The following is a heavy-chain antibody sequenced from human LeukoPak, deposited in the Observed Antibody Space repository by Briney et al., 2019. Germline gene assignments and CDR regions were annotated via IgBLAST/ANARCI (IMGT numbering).Heavy chain of an antibody. Sequence: ASVKVSCKASGGTFSSYTISWVRQAPGQGLEWMGRIIPILGIANYAQKFQGRVTITADKSTSTAYMELSSLRSEDTAVYYCARDKHYYGSGSYVNYYYYGMDVWGQGTTVTVSS. CDR3: ARDKHYYGSGSYVNYYYYGMDV. V-gene: IGHV1-69*04. CDR2: IIPILGIA. D-gene: IGHD3-10*01. J-gene: IGHJ6*02. CDR1: GGTFSSYT.